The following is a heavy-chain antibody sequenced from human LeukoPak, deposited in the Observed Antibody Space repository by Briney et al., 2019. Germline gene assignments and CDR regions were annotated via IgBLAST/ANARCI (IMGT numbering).Heavy chain of an antibody. CDR3: TRPPAWHRVVVTAIGDY. Sequence: GGSLRLSCTASGFTFGDYAMSWFRQAPGKGLEWVGFIRSKAYGGTTEYAASVKGRFTISRDDSKSIAYLQMNSLKTEDTAVYYCTRPPAWHRVVVTAIGDYWGQGTLVTVSS. V-gene: IGHV3-49*03. CDR2: IRSKAYGGTT. J-gene: IGHJ4*02. CDR1: GFTFGDYA. D-gene: IGHD2-21*02.